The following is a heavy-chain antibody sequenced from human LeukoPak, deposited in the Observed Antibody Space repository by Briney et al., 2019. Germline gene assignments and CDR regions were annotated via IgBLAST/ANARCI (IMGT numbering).Heavy chain of an antibody. J-gene: IGHJ4*02. D-gene: IGHD3-10*01. CDR1: GYSISSGHY. V-gene: IGHV4-38-2*01. CDR3: AGTGGYYYGSATYYNPDY. Sequence: SETLSLTCAVSGYSISSGHYWGWIRQPPGRGLEWIGSIYHRGTTYYNPSLTSRVTISVDTSKNQFSLKLSSVTAADTAVYYCAGTGGYYYGSATYYNPDYWGRGTLVTVSS. CDR2: IYHRGTT.